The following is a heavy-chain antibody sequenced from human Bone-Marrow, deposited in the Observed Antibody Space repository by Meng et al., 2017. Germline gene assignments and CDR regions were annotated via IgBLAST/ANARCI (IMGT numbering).Heavy chain of an antibody. J-gene: IGHJ5*02. D-gene: IGHD3-10*01. CDR3: ARGVIIWFGEYTWFDP. CDR2: IIPIFGTA. CDR1: GGTFSSYA. V-gene: IGHV1-69*13. Sequence: SVKVSCKASGGTFSSYAISWVRQAPGQGLEWMGGIIPIFGTANYAQKFQGRVTITADESTSTAYMELSSLRSEDTAVYYWARGVIIWFGEYTWFDPWGQGTLVTVSS.